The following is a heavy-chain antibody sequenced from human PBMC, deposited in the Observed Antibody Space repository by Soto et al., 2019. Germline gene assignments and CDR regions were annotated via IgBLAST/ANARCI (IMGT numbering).Heavy chain of an antibody. J-gene: IGHJ4*02. Sequence: GGSLRLSCAASGFTFSSYGMHWVRQAPGKGLEWGAVISYDGSNKYYADSLKGRFTISRDNSKNTLYLQMNSLRAEDTAVYYCAKDWRESGVVAAYYFDYWGQGTLVTVSS. D-gene: IGHD2-15*01. CDR3: AKDWRESGVVAAYYFDY. V-gene: IGHV3-30*18. CDR2: ISYDGSNK. CDR1: GFTFSSYG.